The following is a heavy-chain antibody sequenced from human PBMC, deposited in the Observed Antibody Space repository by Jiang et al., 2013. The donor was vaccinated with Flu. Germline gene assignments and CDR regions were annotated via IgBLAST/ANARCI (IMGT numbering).Heavy chain of an antibody. CDR1: GYSFSHYW. CDR2: IYPGDSDT. J-gene: IGHJ4*02. CDR3: ARQGHGSIWPPAPDH. V-gene: IGHV5-51*01. Sequence: GAEVKKPGESLKISCQVSGYSFSHYWIGWVRQIPGKGLEWMGIIYPGDSDTRFSPSFQGHVTISVDKSVSTAYLQWSSLKASDSAMYYCARQGHGSIWPPAPDHWGQGTLVNVSS. D-gene: IGHD6-13*01.